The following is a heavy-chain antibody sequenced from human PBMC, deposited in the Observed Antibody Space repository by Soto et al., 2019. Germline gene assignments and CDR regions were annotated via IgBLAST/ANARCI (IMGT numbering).Heavy chain of an antibody. CDR3: AGGGSSGYYYSQYYFDY. CDR2: INPSGGST. V-gene: IGHV1-46*01. Sequence: ASVKVSCKASGYTFTSYYMHWVRQAPGQGLEWMGIINPSGGSTSYAQKFQGRVTMTRDTSTSTVYMELSSLRSEDTAVYYCAGGGSSGYYYSQYYFDYWGQGTLVTVSS. J-gene: IGHJ4*02. D-gene: IGHD3-22*01. CDR1: GYTFTSYY.